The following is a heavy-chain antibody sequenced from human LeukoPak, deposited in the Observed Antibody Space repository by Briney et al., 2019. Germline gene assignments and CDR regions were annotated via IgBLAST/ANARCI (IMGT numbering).Heavy chain of an antibody. CDR3: AITRGYDFWSGYSD. CDR2: IRGIGGST. V-gene: IGHV3-23*01. J-gene: IGHJ4*02. CDR1: GFTFSNYA. D-gene: IGHD3-3*01. Sequence: PGGSLRLSCAASGFTFSNYAMSWVRQAPGKGLEWVSAIRGIGGSTYYADSVKGRFTISRDNSKNTLYLQMNSLRAEDTAVYYCAITRGYDFWSGYSDWGQGTLVTVSS.